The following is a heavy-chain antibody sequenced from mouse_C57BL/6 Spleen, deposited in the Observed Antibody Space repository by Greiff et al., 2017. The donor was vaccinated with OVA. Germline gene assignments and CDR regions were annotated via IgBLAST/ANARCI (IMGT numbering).Heavy chain of an antibody. V-gene: IGHV1-80*01. D-gene: IGHD1-2*01. CDR2: IYPGDGDT. CDR1: GYAFSSYW. Sequence: VQLQQSGAELVKPGASVKISCKASGYAFSSYWMNWVKQRPGKGLEWIGQIYPGDGDTTYNGQFKGNATLTADKSSSTAYMQLSSLTSEDSAVYFCARGGSGYYVDYWGQGTTLTVSS. J-gene: IGHJ2*01. CDR3: ARGGSGYYVDY.